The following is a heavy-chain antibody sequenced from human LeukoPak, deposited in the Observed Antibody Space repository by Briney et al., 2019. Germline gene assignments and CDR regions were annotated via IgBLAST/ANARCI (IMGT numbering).Heavy chain of an antibody. V-gene: IGHV4-59*01. J-gene: IGHJ4*02. CDR3: AREGEYSSSGGFDY. CDR1: GGSISSYY. D-gene: IGHD6-6*01. Sequence: SETPSLTCTVSGGSISSYYWSWIRQPPGKGLEWIGYIYYSGSTNYNPSLKSRVTISVDTSKNQFSLKLSSVTAADTAVYYCAREGEYSSSGGFDYWGQGTLVTVSS. CDR2: IYYSGST.